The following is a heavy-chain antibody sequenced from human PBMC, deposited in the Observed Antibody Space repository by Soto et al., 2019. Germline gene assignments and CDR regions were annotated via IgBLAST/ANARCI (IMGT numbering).Heavy chain of an antibody. J-gene: IGHJ4*02. CDR2: ISGSDGST. CDR3: AKENMRGYYYFDY. CDR1: GFTFSIYA. V-gene: IGHV3-23*01. Sequence: GGSLRLSCAASGFTFSIYAMSWVRQAPGKGLEWVSTISGSDGSTYYADSVKGRFTISKDSSKNTLYLQMNSLRAEDTAVYYCAKENMRGYYYFDYWGQGTLVTVSS. D-gene: IGHD5-18*01.